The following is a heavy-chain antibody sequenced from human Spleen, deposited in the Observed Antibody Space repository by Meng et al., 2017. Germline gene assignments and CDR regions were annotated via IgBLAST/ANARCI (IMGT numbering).Heavy chain of an antibody. CDR2: IYHSGAY. V-gene: IGHV4-4*02. CDR1: GDSNTTNW. Sequence: VQLRGSGPGLVKPSGTLSLTCAVSGDSNTTNWWNWVRQPPGKGLEWIGEIYHSGAYNYNPSLRSRVTISVDKSKNLISLKLDSLTAADTAVYYCARGAIGTRPFDYWGQGTLVTVSS. D-gene: IGHD1-26*01. J-gene: IGHJ4*02. CDR3: ARGAIGTRPFDY.